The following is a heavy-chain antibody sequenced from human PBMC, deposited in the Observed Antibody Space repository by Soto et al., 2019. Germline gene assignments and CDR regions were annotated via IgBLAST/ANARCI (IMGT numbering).Heavy chain of an antibody. CDR3: AGEPDRVTGTPFGMDV. V-gene: IGHV1-69*01. D-gene: IGHD1-20*01. CDR1: GGTFSSYA. CDR2: IIPIFGTA. Sequence: QVQLVQSGAEVKKPGSSVKVSCKASGGTFSSYAISWVRQAPGQGLEWMGGIIPIFGTANYAQKFQGRVTISPEESTSKGYMEPRSLGTGGTGGVYRAGEPDRVTGTPFGMDVWGQGTTVTVSS. J-gene: IGHJ6*02.